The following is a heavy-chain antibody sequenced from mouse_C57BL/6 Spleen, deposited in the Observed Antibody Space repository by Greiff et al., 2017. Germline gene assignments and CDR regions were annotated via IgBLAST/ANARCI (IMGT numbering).Heavy chain of an antibody. CDR1: GFTFTDYY. Sequence: DVMLVESGGGLVQPGGSLSLSCAASGFTFTDYYMSWVRQPPGKALEWLGFIRNKANGYTTEYSASVKGRFTISRDNSQSILYLQMNALRAEDSATYYCARWYGQGAMDYWGQGTSVTVSS. CDR2: IRNKANGYTT. J-gene: IGHJ4*01. CDR3: ARWYGQGAMDY. D-gene: IGHD2-10*02. V-gene: IGHV7-3*01.